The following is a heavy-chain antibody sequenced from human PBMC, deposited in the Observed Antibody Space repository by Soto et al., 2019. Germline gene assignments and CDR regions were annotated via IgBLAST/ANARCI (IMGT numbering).Heavy chain of an antibody. CDR1: GYNFINYG. J-gene: IGHJ4*02. V-gene: IGHV1-18*01. CDR3: VRDLDGSGSYYTDY. CDR2: ISVHNGNT. D-gene: IGHD3-10*01. Sequence: ASVKVSFKASGYNFINYGITWLRQAPGQGLEWMGRISVHNGNTNYAQKLQGRVTMTTDTSTSTAYMELRSLRSDDTAVYYCVRDLDGSGSYYTDYWGPGTLVTVS.